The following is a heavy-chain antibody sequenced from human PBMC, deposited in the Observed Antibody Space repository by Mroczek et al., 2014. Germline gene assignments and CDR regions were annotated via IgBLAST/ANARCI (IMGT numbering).Heavy chain of an antibody. D-gene: IGHD2-2*02. CDR3: ARTGYCSSTSCYREPDAFDI. V-gene: IGHV4-30-4*01. CDR2: IYYSGST. Sequence: VQLVETGPGLVKPSQTLSLTCTVSGGSISSGDYYWSWIRQPPGKGLEWIGYIYYSGSTYYNPSLKSRVTISVDTSKNQFSLKLSSVTAADTAVYYCARTGYCSSTSCYREPDAFDIWGQGTMVTVSS. CDR1: GGSISSGDYY. J-gene: IGHJ3*02.